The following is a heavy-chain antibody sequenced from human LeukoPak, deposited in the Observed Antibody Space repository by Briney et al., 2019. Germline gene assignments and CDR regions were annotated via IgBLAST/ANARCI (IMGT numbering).Heavy chain of an antibody. CDR3: ARGPDGGGYYCGDY. CDR2: IYSGGST. Sequence: GGSLRLSCAASGFTVSSNYMSWVRQAPGKGLEWVSVIYSGGSTYYADSVKGRFTISRDNSKNTLYLQMNSLRAEDTAVYYCARGPDGGGYYCGDYWGQGNLVSVSS. V-gene: IGHV3-66*01. J-gene: IGHJ4*02. D-gene: IGHD3-22*01. CDR1: GFTVSSNY.